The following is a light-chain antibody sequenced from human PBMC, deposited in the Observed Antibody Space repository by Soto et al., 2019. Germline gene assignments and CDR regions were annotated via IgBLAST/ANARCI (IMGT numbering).Light chain of an antibody. Sequence: NFMLTHPHSVSESPGKTVTISCTGSSGSIASNYVQWYQQRPGSAPTTVIYEDNQRPSGVPDRFSGSIDSSSNSASLTISGLKTEDEADYYCQSYDSSSVVFGGGTKLTVL. CDR2: EDN. V-gene: IGLV6-57*02. CDR3: QSYDSSSVV. CDR1: SGSIASNY. J-gene: IGLJ2*01.